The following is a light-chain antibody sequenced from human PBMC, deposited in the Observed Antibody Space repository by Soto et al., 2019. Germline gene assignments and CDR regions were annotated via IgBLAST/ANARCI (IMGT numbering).Light chain of an antibody. CDR2: DAS. Sequence: DIQMTQSPSTLSASVGDRVTITCRASQSISSWLAWYQQKPGKAPKLLIYDASSLESGVPSRFSGSGSGTEFNLTIISLQPDDYATDYCQQYKSYSQTWTLGQGTKVEIK. V-gene: IGKV1-5*01. CDR1: QSISSW. J-gene: IGKJ1*01. CDR3: QQYKSYSQTWT.